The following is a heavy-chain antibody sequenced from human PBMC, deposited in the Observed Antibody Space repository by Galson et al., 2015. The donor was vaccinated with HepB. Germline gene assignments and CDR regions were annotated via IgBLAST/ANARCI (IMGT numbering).Heavy chain of an antibody. Sequence: SLRLSCAASGFTFSSYGMHWVRQAPGKGLEWVAVIWYDGSNKYYADSVKGRFTISRDNSKNTLYLQMNSLRAEDTAVYYCARDSTRYCSSTSCSYDAFDIWGQGTMVTVSS. V-gene: IGHV3-33*08. CDR1: GFTFSSYG. J-gene: IGHJ3*02. CDR2: IWYDGSNK. CDR3: ARDSTRYCSSTSCSYDAFDI. D-gene: IGHD2-2*01.